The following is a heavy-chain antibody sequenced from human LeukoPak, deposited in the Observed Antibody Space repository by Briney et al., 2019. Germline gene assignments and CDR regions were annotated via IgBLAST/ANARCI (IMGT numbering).Heavy chain of an antibody. D-gene: IGHD2-15*01. CDR2: IKSKTDGGTT. CDR3: ATARVRDWSGGWYNYYHGMDV. J-gene: IGHJ6*02. Sequence: KAGGSLRLSCAASGFTFSNAWMSWVRQAPGKGLEWVGRIKSKTDGGTTDYAAPVKGRFTISRDDSKDTLYLQMNSLKTEDTALYYCATARVRDWSGGWYNYYHGMDVWGQGTTVTVSS. CDR1: GFTFSNAW. V-gene: IGHV3-15*01.